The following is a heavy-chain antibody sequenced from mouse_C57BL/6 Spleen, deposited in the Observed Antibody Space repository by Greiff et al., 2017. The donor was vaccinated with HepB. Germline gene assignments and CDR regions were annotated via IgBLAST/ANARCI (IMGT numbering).Heavy chain of an antibody. CDR2: ISDGGSYT. V-gene: IGHV5-4*01. J-gene: IGHJ1*03. CDR1: GFTFSSYA. CDR3: ARGAYSNFWYFDV. Sequence: EVQLVESGGGLVKPGGSLKLSCAASGFTFSSYAMSWVRQTPEKRLEWVATISDGGSYTYYPDNVKGRFTISRDNAKNNLYLQMSHLKSEDTAMYYCARGAYSNFWYFDVWGTGTTVTVSS. D-gene: IGHD2-5*01.